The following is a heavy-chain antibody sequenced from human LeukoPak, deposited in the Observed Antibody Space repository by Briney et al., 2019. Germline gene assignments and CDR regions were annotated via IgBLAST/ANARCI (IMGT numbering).Heavy chain of an antibody. CDR3: ARGGNGSYSYYYYYMDV. CDR1: GFTFSNYS. Sequence: PGGPLRLSCAASGFTFSNYSMHWVRQAPGKGLEYVSVISGNGDKTFYANSVKDRFTISRDNSKNTLYLQMGSLRAEDMAVYYCARGGNGSYSYYYYYMDVWGKGTTVTVSS. J-gene: IGHJ6*03. CDR2: ISGNGDKT. D-gene: IGHD1-26*01. V-gene: IGHV3-64*01.